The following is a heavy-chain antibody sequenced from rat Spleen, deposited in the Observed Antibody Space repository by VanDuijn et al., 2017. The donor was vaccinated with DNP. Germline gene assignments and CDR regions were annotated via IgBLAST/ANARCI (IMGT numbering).Heavy chain of an antibody. D-gene: IGHD1-4*01. CDR1: GFTFNNYW. Sequence: EVQLVESGGDLVQPGRSLKLSCLASGFTFNNYWMTWFRQVPGKGLEWVASITSSGGSTYYPDSVKGRFTISRDNAKNTLYLQMNSLRSEDTATYYCARHVLPLRVWDYWGQGVMVTVSS. V-gene: IGHV5-31*01. CDR3: ARHVLPLRVWDY. J-gene: IGHJ2*01. CDR2: ITSSGGST.